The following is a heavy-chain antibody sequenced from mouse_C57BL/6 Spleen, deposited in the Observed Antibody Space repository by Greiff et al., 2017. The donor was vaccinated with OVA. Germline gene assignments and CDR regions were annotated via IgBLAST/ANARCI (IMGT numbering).Heavy chain of an antibody. V-gene: IGHV1-82*01. CDR3: ARTPHYYGSSYYFDY. Sequence: VQRVESGPELVKPGASVKISCKASGYAFSSSWMNWVRQRPGKGLEWIGRINPGDGATNYNGKFKGKATLTADKSSSTAYMQLSSLTSEDSAVYFGARTPHYYGSSYYFDYWGQGTTLTVSS. J-gene: IGHJ2*01. CDR1: GYAFSSSW. D-gene: IGHD1-1*01. CDR2: INPGDGAT.